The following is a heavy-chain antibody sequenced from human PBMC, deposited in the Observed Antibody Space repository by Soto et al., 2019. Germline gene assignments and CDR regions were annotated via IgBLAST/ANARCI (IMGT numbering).Heavy chain of an antibody. CDR3: ARDRFPAVIPTINYYGMDV. CDR2: IYTSGST. V-gene: IGHV4-4*07. D-gene: IGHD3-16*02. Sequence: KASETLSLTCTVSGGSISSYYWSWIRQPAGKGLEWIGRIYTSGSTNYNPSLKSRVTMSVDTSKNQFSLKLSSVTAADTAVYYCARDRFPAVIPTINYYGMDVWGQGTTVTVSS. CDR1: GGSISSYY. J-gene: IGHJ6*02.